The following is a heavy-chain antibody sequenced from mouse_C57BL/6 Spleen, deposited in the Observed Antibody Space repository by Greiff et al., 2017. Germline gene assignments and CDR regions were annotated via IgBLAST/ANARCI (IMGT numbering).Heavy chain of an antibody. D-gene: IGHD1-1*01. Sequence: QVQLQQSGAELVKPGASVKISCKASGYAFSSYWMNWVKQRPGKGLEWIGQIYPGDGDTNYNGKFKGKAILTADKSSSTAYMQLSSLTSEDSAVYFWARDYGSSYYAMDYWGQGTSVTVSS. CDR1: GYAFSSYW. V-gene: IGHV1-80*01. J-gene: IGHJ4*01. CDR2: IYPGDGDT. CDR3: ARDYGSSYYAMDY.